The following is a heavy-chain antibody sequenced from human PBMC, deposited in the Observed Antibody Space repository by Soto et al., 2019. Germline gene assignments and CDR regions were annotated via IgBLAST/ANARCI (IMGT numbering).Heavy chain of an antibody. CDR3: AQLPWKQLWPRAPVVN. J-gene: IGHJ4*02. CDR1: GFTFSNYA. D-gene: IGHD5-18*01. V-gene: IGHV3-23*01. Sequence: GGSLRLSCAASGFTFSNYAMSWVRQAPGKGLEWVSAIGGSGDWTYYANSVKSRVTITKDTSKNQLVLTMTNMDPVDTATYYCAQLPWKQLWPRAPVVNWGQGTPVTV. CDR2: IGGSGDWT.